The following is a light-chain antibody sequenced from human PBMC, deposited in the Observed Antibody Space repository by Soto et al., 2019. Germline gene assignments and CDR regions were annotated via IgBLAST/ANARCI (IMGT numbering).Light chain of an antibody. V-gene: IGKV3-20*01. J-gene: IGKJ1*01. Sequence: EIVLTQSPATLSLSPGETATLSFRASQSVSGYIGWYQQKPGQAPRLLIYADSNRATGIPARFSGSGSGTDFTLTISRLEPEDFAVYYCQQYAGSRTFGQGTKVDIK. CDR2: ADS. CDR3: QQYAGSRT. CDR1: QSVSGY.